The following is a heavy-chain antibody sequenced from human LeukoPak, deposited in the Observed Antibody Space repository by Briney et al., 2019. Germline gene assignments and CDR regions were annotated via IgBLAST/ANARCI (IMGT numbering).Heavy chain of an antibody. CDR2: IIPILGIA. V-gene: IGHV1-69*04. J-gene: IGHJ4*02. CDR1: GGTFSSYA. D-gene: IGHD5-18*01. Sequence: SVKVSCKASGGTFSSYAISWVRQAPGQGLEWMGRIIPILGIANYAQEFQGRVTITADKSTSTAYMELSSLRSEDTAVYYCARRYSYGPGPIDYWGQGTLVTVSS. CDR3: ARRYSYGPGPIDY.